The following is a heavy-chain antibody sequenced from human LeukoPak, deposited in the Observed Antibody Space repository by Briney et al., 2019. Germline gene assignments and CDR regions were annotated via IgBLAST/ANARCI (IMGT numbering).Heavy chain of an antibody. CDR2: IKQDGSEK. CDR1: GFTFSSYW. V-gene: IGHV3-7*01. J-gene: IGHJ3*02. Sequence: PGGSLRLSCAASGFTFSSYWMSWVRQAPGKGLEWVANIKQDGSEKYYVDSVKGRFTISRDNAKNSLYLRMNSLRAEGTAVHYCARDDILTDAFDIWGQGTMVTVSS. CDR3: ARDDILTDAFDI. D-gene: IGHD3-9*01.